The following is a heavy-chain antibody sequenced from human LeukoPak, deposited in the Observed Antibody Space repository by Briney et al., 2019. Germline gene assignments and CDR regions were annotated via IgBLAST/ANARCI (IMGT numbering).Heavy chain of an antibody. Sequence: ASVKVSCKASGYTFTNYGISWVRQAPGQGLEWMGWISAYNGNTNYAQKLQGRVTMTTDTSTSTAYMELRSLRSDDTAVYYCARDGTCSSGWYGIDYWGQGTLVTVSS. CDR1: GYTFTNYG. V-gene: IGHV1-18*01. CDR2: ISAYNGNT. CDR3: ARDGTCSSGWYGIDY. J-gene: IGHJ4*02. D-gene: IGHD6-13*01.